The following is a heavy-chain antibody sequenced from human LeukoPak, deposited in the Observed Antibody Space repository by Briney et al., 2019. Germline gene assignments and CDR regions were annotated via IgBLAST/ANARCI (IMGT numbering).Heavy chain of an antibody. J-gene: IGHJ4*02. CDR2: IIPIFGTA. Sequence: ASVKVSCKASGGTFSSYAISWVRQAPGQGLEWMGGIIPIFGTANYAQKFQGRVTITTDESTSTAYMELSSLRSEDTAVYYCASEHGYSYGAFDYWGQGTLVTVSS. CDR3: ASEHGYSYGAFDY. CDR1: GGTFSSYA. V-gene: IGHV1-69*05. D-gene: IGHD5-18*01.